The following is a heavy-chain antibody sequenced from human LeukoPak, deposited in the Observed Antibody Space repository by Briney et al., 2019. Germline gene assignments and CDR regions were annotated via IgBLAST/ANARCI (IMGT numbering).Heavy chain of an antibody. Sequence: SETLSLTCTVSGGSISSYYWSWIRQPPGKGLEWIGYIYYSGSTNYNPSLKSRVTISVDTSKNQFSLKLSSVTAADTAVYYCARSFRGAHDAFDIWGQGTMVTVSS. J-gene: IGHJ3*02. CDR2: IYYSGST. CDR1: GGSISSYY. D-gene: IGHD3-10*01. V-gene: IGHV4-59*01. CDR3: ARSFRGAHDAFDI.